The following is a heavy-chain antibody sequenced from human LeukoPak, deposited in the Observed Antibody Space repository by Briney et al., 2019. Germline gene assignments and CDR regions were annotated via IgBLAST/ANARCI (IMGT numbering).Heavy chain of an antibody. CDR1: GGSISSYY. D-gene: IGHD3-16*01. V-gene: IGHV4-59*01. CDR2: IYYSGST. J-gene: IGHJ6*03. CDR3: ARDGAHKNHYYSYYYMDV. Sequence: PSETLSLTCTVSGGSISSYYWNWIRQPPGKGLEWIGYIYYSGSTNYNPSLKSRVTISLDTSKNQFSLKLSSVTAADTAVYYCARDGAHKNHYYSYYYMDVWGKGTTVTVSS.